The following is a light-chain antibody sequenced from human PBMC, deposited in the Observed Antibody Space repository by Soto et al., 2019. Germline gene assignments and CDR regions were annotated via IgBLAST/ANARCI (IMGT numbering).Light chain of an antibody. V-gene: IGLV2-14*01. Sequence: QSALTQPASVSGSPGQSITISCVGVYNYVSWFKQQPGKAPELMIYQVNYRPSGVSNRFSGSKSGNTASLTISGLQAEDEADYYCSSFTTTNTWVFGGGTKLTVL. CDR2: QVN. J-gene: IGLJ3*02. CDR1: VGVYNY. CDR3: SSFTTTNTWV.